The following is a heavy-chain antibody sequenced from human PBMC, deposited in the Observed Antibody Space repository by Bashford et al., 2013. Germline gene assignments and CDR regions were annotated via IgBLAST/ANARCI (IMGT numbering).Heavy chain of an antibody. CDR2: IDPNSGVT. V-gene: IGHV1-2*02. Sequence: WVRQAPGQGLEWMGWIDPNSGVTDYAQRFQGRVTMTRDMSISTAYMELSSLKSDDTAVYYCARAPRKTVMTHAYSDYWGQGTLVTVSS. J-gene: IGHJ4*02. CDR3: ARAPRKTVMTHAYSDY. D-gene: IGHD2-21*01.